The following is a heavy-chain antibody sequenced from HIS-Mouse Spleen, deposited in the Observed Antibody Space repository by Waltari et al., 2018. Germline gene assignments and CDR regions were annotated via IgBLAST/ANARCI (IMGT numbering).Heavy chain of an antibody. CDR2: IDWDDDK. V-gene: IGHV2-70*15. D-gene: IGHD6-19*01. CDR3: ARIAEGYSSGWYAFDY. CDR1: GFSLSTSGMC. J-gene: IGHJ4*02. Sequence: QVTLRESGPALVKPTQTLTLTCTFSGFSLSTSGMCVSWIRQPPGKALEWFARIDWDDDKYYSTSLKTRLTISKYTSKNQVVLTMTNMDPVDTATYYCARIAEGYSSGWYAFDYWGQGTLVTVSS.